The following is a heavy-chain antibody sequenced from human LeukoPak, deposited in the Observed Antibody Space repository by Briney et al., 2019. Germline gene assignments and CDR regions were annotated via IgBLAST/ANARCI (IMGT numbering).Heavy chain of an antibody. V-gene: IGHV3-21*01. CDR3: ARAIIGVVTPYFDY. Sequence: GGSLRLSCAASGFTFSSYSMNWVRQAPGKGLEWVSSISSSSSYIYYADSVKGRFTISRDNAKNSLYLQMNSLRAEGTAVYYCARAIIGVVTPYFDYWGQGTLVTVSS. CDR1: GFTFSSYS. J-gene: IGHJ4*02. D-gene: IGHD3-3*01. CDR2: ISSSSSYI.